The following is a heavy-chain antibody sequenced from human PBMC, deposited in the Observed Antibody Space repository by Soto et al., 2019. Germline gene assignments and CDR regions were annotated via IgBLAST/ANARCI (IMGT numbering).Heavy chain of an antibody. CDR1: GFTFSSYS. CDR3: ARVPGYCSGGSCTDY. CDR2: ISSSSSYI. Sequence: EVQLVESGGGLVKPGGSLRLSCAASGFTFSSYSMNWVRQAPGKGLEWVSSISSSSSYIYYAESVKGRFTISRDNAKNSLYLQMNSLRAEDTAVYYCARVPGYCSGGSCTDYWGQGTLVTVSS. V-gene: IGHV3-21*01. D-gene: IGHD2-15*01. J-gene: IGHJ4*02.